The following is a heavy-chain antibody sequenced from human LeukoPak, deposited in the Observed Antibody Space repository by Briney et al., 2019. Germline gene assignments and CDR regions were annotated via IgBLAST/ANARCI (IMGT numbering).Heavy chain of an antibody. CDR2: INHSGST. CDR3: ANAYYYDSSGYYLPVDY. CDR1: GGSFSGYY. V-gene: IGHV4-34*01. Sequence: SETLSLTCAVYGGSFSGYYWSWIRQPPGKGLEWIGEINHSGSTNYNPSLKSRVTISVDTSKNQFSLKLSSVTAADTAVYYCANAYYYDSSGYYLPVDYWGQGTLVTVTS. J-gene: IGHJ4*02. D-gene: IGHD3-22*01.